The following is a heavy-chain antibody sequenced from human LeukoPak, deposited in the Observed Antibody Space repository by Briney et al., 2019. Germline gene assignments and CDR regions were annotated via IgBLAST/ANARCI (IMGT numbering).Heavy chain of an antibody. CDR3: SGRSGFSSIY. CDR1: GFTFNSHW. Sequence: GGSLRLSCEASGFTFNSHWVNWVRQAPGKGLEWLANIRPDGSEAVYVDSVRGRFTISRDNAKNLVYLQMNNLRAEDTAVYYCSGRSGFSSIYWGQGVLVTVSS. D-gene: IGHD2-2*01. J-gene: IGHJ4*02. CDR2: IRPDGSEA. V-gene: IGHV3-7*01.